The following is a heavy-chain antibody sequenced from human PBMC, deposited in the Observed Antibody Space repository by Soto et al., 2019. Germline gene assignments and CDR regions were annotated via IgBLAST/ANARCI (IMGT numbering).Heavy chain of an antibody. Sequence: QVQLQQWGAGLLKPSETLSLTCAVYGGSFSGYYWSWIRQPPGKGLEWIGEINHSGSTNYNPSLKRRVTISVDTSKNQFSLKLSSVTAADTAVYYWARGLFCSGGSCYFDWFDPWGQGTLVTVSS. CDR1: GGSFSGYY. CDR3: ARGLFCSGGSCYFDWFDP. J-gene: IGHJ5*02. D-gene: IGHD2-15*01. CDR2: INHSGST. V-gene: IGHV4-34*01.